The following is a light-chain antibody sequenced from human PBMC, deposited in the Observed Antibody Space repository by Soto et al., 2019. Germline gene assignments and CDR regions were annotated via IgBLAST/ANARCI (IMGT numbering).Light chain of an antibody. Sequence: DIQMTQDRYPVSGYVEDRVIITCLPRQSISHHLNWYPQKPGKAPKLLIFAASSLQRGVPSRFSGSRSGPDFTLTISRLQPEDFATYYCQQSYSSPPTFGPGTNVDI. CDR2: AAS. J-gene: IGKJ1*01. V-gene: IGKV1-39*01. CDR3: QQSYSSPPT. CDR1: QSISHH.